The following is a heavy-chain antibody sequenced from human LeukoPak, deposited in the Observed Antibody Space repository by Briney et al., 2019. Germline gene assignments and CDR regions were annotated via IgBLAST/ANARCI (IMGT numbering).Heavy chain of an antibody. CDR1: GFTFSSYW. D-gene: IGHD6-19*01. V-gene: IGHV3-74*01. CDR2: IKTDGSHT. Sequence: GGSLRLSCVASGFTFSSYWMHWVRQVPGKGPVGVSRIKTDGSHTNYADSVKGRFTISRDNGKNTLYLQMNSLRAEDTAIYYCVRGDSGWFEYWGQGNLVTVSS. J-gene: IGHJ4*02. CDR3: VRGDSGWFEY.